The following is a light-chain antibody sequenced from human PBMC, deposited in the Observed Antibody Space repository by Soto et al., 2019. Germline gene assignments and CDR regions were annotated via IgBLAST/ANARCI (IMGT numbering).Light chain of an antibody. CDR2: GGS. V-gene: IGKV3-20*01. Sequence: EIVLTQSPATLSLSPGERATLSCRASQSVSSYLAWYQQKPGQAPRLIIYGGSSRATDIPDRFSGSGSGTDFTLTINRLEPEDFAVYYCQQYDSSPRTFGQGTKVDIK. CDR1: QSVSSY. CDR3: QQYDSSPRT. J-gene: IGKJ1*01.